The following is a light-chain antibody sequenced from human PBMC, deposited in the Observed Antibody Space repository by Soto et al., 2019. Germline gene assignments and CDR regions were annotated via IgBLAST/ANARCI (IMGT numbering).Light chain of an antibody. Sequence: DIQMTQSPSTLSASVGDRVTITCRASQSISNYLAWYQQKPGKAPKLLIYKASILESGVPSRFSGSGSGTEFTLTISSLQPDDFATYYCQYYMFGQGTKLEIK. CDR2: KAS. CDR1: QSISNY. CDR3: QYYM. J-gene: IGKJ2*01. V-gene: IGKV1-5*03.